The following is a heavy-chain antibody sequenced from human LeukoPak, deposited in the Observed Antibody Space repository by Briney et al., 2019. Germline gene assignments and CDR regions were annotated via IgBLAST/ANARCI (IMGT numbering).Heavy chain of an antibody. CDR3: AKLSYDFWSGYSY. V-gene: IGHV3-23*01. J-gene: IGHJ4*02. CDR2: ISGSGGST. Sequence: GGSQRLSRAASGFTFSSYAMSWVRQAPGKGLEWVSAISGSGGSTYYADSVKGRFTISRDNSKNTLYLQMNSLRAEDTAVYYCAKLSYDFWSGYSYWGQGTLVTVSS. D-gene: IGHD3-3*01. CDR1: GFTFSSYA.